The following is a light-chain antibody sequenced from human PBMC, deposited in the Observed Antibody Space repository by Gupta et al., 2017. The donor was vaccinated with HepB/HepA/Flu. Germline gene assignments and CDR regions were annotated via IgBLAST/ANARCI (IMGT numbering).Light chain of an antibody. CDR1: RSNIGSNT. CDR3: AAWDDSLNAGV. CDR2: TDN. V-gene: IGLV1-44*01. Sequence: QSVLTQPPSASGTPGQRVPISCSGSRSNIGSNTVNWYQQLPGTAPKLLICTDNQRPSGVPGRFSGSKSGTSASLAISGLQSEDEADYYCAAWDDSLNAGVFGGGTKLTVL. J-gene: IGLJ2*01.